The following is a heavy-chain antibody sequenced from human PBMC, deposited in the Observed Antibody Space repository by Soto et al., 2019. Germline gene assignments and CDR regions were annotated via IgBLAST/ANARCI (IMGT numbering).Heavy chain of an antibody. V-gene: IGHV4-59*01. D-gene: IGHD2-15*01. CDR2: IYYSGST. CDR1: GGSISSYY. CDR3: ARELGYCSGGSCYWYGMDV. Sequence: SETLSLTCTVSGGSISSYYWSWIRQPPGTGLEWIGYIYYSGSTNYNPSLKSRVTISVDTSKNQFSLKLSSVTAADTAVYYCARELGYCSGGSCYWYGMDVWGQGTTVTVSS. J-gene: IGHJ6*02.